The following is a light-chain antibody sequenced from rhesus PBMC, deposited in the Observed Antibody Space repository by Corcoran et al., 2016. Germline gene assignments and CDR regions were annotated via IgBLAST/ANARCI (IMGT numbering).Light chain of an antibody. V-gene: IGKV4-1*01. CDR1: QSLLYGSNSQTF. Sequence: DIVMTQSPDSLAVSLGERVTINCKSSQSLLYGSNSQTFFDWYQQKPGQAPKLLIYWASTRESGVPNRFIGSGCGTDFTLTISGLQAEDVAVYYCQQYYSSPLTFGGGTKVEIK. J-gene: IGKJ4*01. CDR3: QQYYSSPLT. CDR2: WAS.